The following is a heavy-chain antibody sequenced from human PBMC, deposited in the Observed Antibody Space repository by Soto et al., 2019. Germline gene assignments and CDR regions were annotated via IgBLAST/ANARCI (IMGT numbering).Heavy chain of an antibody. J-gene: IGHJ5*02. D-gene: IGHD1-26*01. V-gene: IGHV4-34*02. CDR1: GESCSGYY. Sequence: QAQLQQWGAGVLKPSETLSLTCAVYGESCSGYYCSWTRQPPGKGLEWIGEIHPSGSTYFNPSLPTRVXTXLXPSKTQFSLTLSSVTAADTAIYYCARGGDDSKVGRTWGQGTLVTVSS. CDR2: IHPSGST. CDR3: ARGGDDSKVGRT.